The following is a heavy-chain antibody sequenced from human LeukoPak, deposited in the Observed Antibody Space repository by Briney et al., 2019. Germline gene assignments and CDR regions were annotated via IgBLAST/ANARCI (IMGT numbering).Heavy chain of an antibody. D-gene: IGHD2-21*02. J-gene: IGHJ4*02. CDR1: GYTFTSYA. V-gene: IGHV1-3*01. Sequence: GASVKVSCKASGYTFTSYAMHWVRQAPGQRLEWMGWINAGNGNTKYSQKFQGRVTITRDTSASTAYMELSSLRSEDTAVYYCATWAPSTARPFDYWGQGTLVTVSS. CDR3: ATWAPSTARPFDY. CDR2: INAGNGNT.